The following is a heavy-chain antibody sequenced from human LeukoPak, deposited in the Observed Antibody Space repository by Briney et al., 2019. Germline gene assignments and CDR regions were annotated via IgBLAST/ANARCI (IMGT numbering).Heavy chain of an antibody. CDR2: ISSNGGST. CDR1: GFTFSSYA. Sequence: PGGSLRLSCSASGFTFSSYAMHWVRQAPGKGLEYVSAISSNGGSTYYADSVKGRFTISRDNSKNTLYLQMSSLRAEDTAVYYCVKALWFGEPYAFDIWGQGTMVTVSS. CDR3: VKALWFGEPYAFDI. V-gene: IGHV3-64D*06. D-gene: IGHD3-10*01. J-gene: IGHJ3*02.